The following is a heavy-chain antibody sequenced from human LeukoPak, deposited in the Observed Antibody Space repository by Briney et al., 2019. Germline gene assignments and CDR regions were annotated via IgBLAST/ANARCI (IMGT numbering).Heavy chain of an antibody. V-gene: IGHV1-3*01. CDR3: ARDRGSYSSGWYVPLDY. Sequence: GASVKVSCKASGYTFTSYAMHWVRQAPGQRLEWMGWINAGNGNTKYSQKFQGRVTITRDTSASTAYMELSSLRSEDTAVYYCARDRGSYSSGWYVPLDYWGQGTLVTVSS. CDR2: INAGNGNT. CDR1: GYTFTSYA. D-gene: IGHD6-19*01. J-gene: IGHJ4*02.